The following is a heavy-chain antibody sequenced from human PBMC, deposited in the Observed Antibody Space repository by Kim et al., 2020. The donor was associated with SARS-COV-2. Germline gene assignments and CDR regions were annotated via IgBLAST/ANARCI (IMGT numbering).Heavy chain of an antibody. Sequence: SVKVSCKASGGTFSSYAISWVRQAPGQGLEWMGGIIPIFGTANYAQKFQGRVTITADESTSTAYMELSSLRSEDTAVYYCARALKYYYGSGRQLNYGMDVWGQGTTVTVSS. CDR1: GGTFSSYA. CDR3: ARALKYYYGSGRQLNYGMDV. D-gene: IGHD3-10*01. CDR2: IIPIFGTA. J-gene: IGHJ6*02. V-gene: IGHV1-69*13.